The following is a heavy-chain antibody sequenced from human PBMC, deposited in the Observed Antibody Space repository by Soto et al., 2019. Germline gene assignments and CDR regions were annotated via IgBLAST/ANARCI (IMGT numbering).Heavy chain of an antibody. CDR3: ARDEIQLWLRENYYYYGMDV. J-gene: IGHJ6*02. Sequence: ASVKVSCKASGYTFTGYYMHWVRQAPGQGLEWMGWINPNSGGTNYAQKLQGRVTMTTDTSTSTAYMELRSLRSDDTAVYYCARDEIQLWLRENYYYYGMDVWGQGTTVTVSS. D-gene: IGHD5-18*01. CDR1: GYTFTGYY. V-gene: IGHV1-2*02. CDR2: INPNSGGT.